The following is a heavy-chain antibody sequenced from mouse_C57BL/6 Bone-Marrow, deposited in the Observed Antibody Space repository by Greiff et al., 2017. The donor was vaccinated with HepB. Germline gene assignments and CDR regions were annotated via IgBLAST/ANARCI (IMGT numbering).Heavy chain of an antibody. V-gene: IGHV5-16*01. D-gene: IGHD2-2*01. J-gene: IGHJ4*01. CDR1: GFTFSDYY. CDR3: ARDERRGMVTTRMDY. Sequence: DVKLVESEGGLVQPGSSMKLSCTASGFTFSDYYMAWVRQVPEKGLEWVANINYDGSSTYYLDSLKSRFIISRDNAKNILYLQMSSLKSEDTATYYCARDERRGMVTTRMDYWGQGTSVTVSS. CDR2: INYDGSST.